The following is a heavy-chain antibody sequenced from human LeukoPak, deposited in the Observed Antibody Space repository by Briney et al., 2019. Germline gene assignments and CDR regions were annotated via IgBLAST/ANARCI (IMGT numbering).Heavy chain of an antibody. CDR1: GYSISSGYY. V-gene: IGHV4-38-2*01. J-gene: IGHJ4*02. D-gene: IGHD3-9*01. CDR2: IYHSGST. Sequence: SETLSLTCAVSGYSISSGYYWGWIRQPPGKGLEWIGSIYHSGSTYYNPSLKSRVTISVDTSKNQFSLKLSSVTAADTAVYYCARGYYDILTGPGYWGQGTLVTVSS. CDR3: ARGYYDILTGPGY.